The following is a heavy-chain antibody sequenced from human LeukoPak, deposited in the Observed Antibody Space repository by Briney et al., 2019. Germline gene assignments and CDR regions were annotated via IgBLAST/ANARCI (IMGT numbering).Heavy chain of an antibody. Sequence: GESLQISCKGSGASFTNYWIGWVRQMPGKGLEWMGIIYPGDSDTRYSPSFQGQVTISADKSISTAYLQWSNLKASDTAMYYCARHNRDGSGRRFDYWGQGTLVTVSS. CDR2: IYPGDSDT. D-gene: IGHD3-10*01. V-gene: IGHV5-51*01. J-gene: IGHJ4*02. CDR3: ARHNRDGSGRRFDY. CDR1: GASFTNYW.